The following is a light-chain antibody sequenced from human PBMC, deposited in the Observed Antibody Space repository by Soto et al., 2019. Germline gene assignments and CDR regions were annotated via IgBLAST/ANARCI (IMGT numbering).Light chain of an antibody. CDR1: QSVSLS. J-gene: IGKJ4*01. CDR3: QHYYKLLLS. Sequence: RVQTQSPATLSVSIGDSATLSCRAGQSVSLSLAWYQMRPGQPPRLLIYGASTRATDIPARFSGSGSGTDFTLTISSLQSDDFALFFCQHYYKLLLSFGGGTKVDI. CDR2: GAS. V-gene: IGKV3-15*01.